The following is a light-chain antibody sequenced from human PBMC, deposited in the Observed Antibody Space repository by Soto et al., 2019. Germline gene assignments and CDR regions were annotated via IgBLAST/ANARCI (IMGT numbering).Light chain of an antibody. V-gene: IGKV1-13*02. J-gene: IGKJ4*01. CDR1: QGISSA. CDR3: QQFNSYPRSLT. Sequence: AIPLTQSPSSLSASVGDRVTITCRASQGISSALAWYQQKPGKAPKLLIYDASSLESGVPSRFSGSGSGTDFTLTISSLQPEDFATYYCQQFNSYPRSLTFGGGTKVEIK. CDR2: DAS.